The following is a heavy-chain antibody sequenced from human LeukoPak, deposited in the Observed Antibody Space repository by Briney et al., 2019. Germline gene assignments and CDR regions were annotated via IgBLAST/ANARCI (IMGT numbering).Heavy chain of an antibody. CDR1: GGSFSGYY. J-gene: IGHJ4*02. D-gene: IGHD3-10*01. V-gene: IGHV4-34*01. CDR2: INHSGST. CDR3: ARARPFTMVRGVMDY. Sequence: PSETLSLTCAVYGGSFSGYYWSWIRQPPGKGLEWIGEINHSGSTNYNPSLKSRVTISVDTSKNQFSLKLSSVTAADTAVYYCARARPFTMVRGVMDYWGQGTLVTVSS.